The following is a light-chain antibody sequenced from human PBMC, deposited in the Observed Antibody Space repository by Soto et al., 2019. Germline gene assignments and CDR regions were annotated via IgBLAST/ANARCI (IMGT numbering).Light chain of an antibody. CDR2: DVT. CDR1: RNDVGGYNY. J-gene: IGLJ7*01. V-gene: IGLV2-11*01. Sequence: QSALTQPRSVSGSPGQSVTVCCTGTRNDVGGYNYVSWYQQHPGKAPKLIISDVTNRPSGVPDRFSGSKSGNTASLTISGLQADDEAEYYFCSYSGSYTLIFGGGTQLTVL. CDR3: CSYSGSYTLI.